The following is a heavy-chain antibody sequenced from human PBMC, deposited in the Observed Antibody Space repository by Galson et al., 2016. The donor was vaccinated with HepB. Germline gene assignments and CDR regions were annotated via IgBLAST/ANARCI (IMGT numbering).Heavy chain of an antibody. D-gene: IGHD3-16*01. V-gene: IGHV3-11*01. CDR2: ISHSGSIV. Sequence: SLRLSCAASGFTFSYYYMNWIRQAPGKGLEWVSYISHSGSIVYYADSVKGRFTISRDNVENSLFLQMNSLRAEDTAVYYCAREGPFIPGGMTIMRFDDWGQGTLVTVSS. CDR3: AREGPFIPGGMTIMRFDD. CDR1: GFTFSYYY. J-gene: IGHJ4*02.